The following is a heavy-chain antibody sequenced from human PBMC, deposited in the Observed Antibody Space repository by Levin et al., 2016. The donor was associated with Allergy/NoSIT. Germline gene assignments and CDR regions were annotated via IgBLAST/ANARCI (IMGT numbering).Heavy chain of an antibody. CDR3: ARDSGQSRWHYSYYSMDV. Sequence: ASVKVSCKASGYTFTSYGISWVRQAPGQGLEWMGWIDPHSGDTKYAEKFQGWVTLTRDTSIKTVYMEINNMRSDDTAMYYCARDSGQSRWHYSYYSMDVWGQGTTVTVSS. CDR1: GYTFTSYG. D-gene: IGHD5-12*01. V-gene: IGHV1-2*04. J-gene: IGHJ6*02. CDR2: IDPHSGDT.